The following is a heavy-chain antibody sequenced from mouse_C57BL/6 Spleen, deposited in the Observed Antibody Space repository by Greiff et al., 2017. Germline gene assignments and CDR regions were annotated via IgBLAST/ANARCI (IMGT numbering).Heavy chain of an antibody. CDR1: GYTFTDYN. CDR2: INPNNGGT. D-gene: IGHD1-1*01. V-gene: IGHV1-18*01. CDR3: ARKTTVVATPSYWDFEV. Sequence: VQLQQSGPELVKPGASVKIPCKASGYTFTDYNMDWVKQSHGKSLEWIGDINPNNGGTIYNQKFKGKATLTVDKSSSTAYMERRSLTSEDTAVYYCARKTTVVATPSYWDFEVWGTGTTVTVAS. J-gene: IGHJ1*03.